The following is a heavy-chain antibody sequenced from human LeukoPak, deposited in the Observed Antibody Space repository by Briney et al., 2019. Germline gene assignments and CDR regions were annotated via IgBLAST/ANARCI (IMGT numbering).Heavy chain of an antibody. CDR2: IYPGDSDT. V-gene: IGHV5-51*01. D-gene: IGHD6-19*01. CDR1: GYTFSTYW. CDR3: AREDSGGWRYFDS. J-gene: IGHJ4*02. Sequence: GESLKISCKGSGYTFSTYWIAWVRQMPGKGLEWMGIIYPGDSDTRYSPSFQGQVTISADKSISTAYLQWSSLKASDTATYYCAREDSGGWRYFDSWGQGTLVTVFS.